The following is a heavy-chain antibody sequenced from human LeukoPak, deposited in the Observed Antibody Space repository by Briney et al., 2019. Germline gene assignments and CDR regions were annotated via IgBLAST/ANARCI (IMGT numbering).Heavy chain of an antibody. Sequence: GGSLRLSCAASGFTFSSYAMSWVRQAPGKGLEWVPAISGSGGSTYYADSVKGRFTISRDNSKNTLYLQMNSLRAEDTAVYYCAKVYSSGWSATPIDYWGQGTLVTVSS. V-gene: IGHV3-23*01. J-gene: IGHJ4*02. CDR1: GFTFSSYA. CDR2: ISGSGGST. CDR3: AKVYSSGWSATPIDY. D-gene: IGHD6-19*01.